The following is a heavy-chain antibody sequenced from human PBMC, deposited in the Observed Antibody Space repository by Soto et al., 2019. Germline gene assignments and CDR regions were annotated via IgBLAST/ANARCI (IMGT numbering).Heavy chain of an antibody. CDR2: ITPIFGTA. J-gene: IGHJ6*02. CDR1: GGTFSSYA. Sequence: GASVKVSCKASGGTFSSYAISWVRQAPGQGLGWMGGITPIFGTANYAQKFQGRVTITADESTSTAYMELSSLRSEDTAVYYCARGLLYWYYYYGMDVWGQGTTVTVSS. V-gene: IGHV1-69*13. D-gene: IGHD2-2*02. CDR3: ARGLLYWYYYYGMDV.